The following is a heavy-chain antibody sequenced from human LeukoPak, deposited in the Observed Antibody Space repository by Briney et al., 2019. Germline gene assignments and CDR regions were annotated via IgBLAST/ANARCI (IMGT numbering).Heavy chain of an antibody. CDR3: ARGDKNYYYYYMDV. CDR2: IYSSGST. CDR1: GVSISSGSNY. D-gene: IGHD3-16*01. V-gene: IGHV4-39*07. J-gene: IGHJ6*03. Sequence: SETLSLTCRVSGVSISSGSNYWGWIRQPPGKTLEWIGSIYSSGSTYYNSSLKSRVIILIDTAKNHFSLNLSSVTAADTAVYYCARGDKNYYYYYMDVWGKGTTVTVSS.